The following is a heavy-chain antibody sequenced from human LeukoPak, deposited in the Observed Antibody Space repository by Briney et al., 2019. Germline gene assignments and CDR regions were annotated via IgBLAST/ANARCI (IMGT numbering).Heavy chain of an antibody. D-gene: IGHD2-15*01. Sequence: GGSLRLSCAASGFTFSSYSMNWVRQAPGKGLEWVSSISSSSSYIYYADSVKGRFTISRDNAKNSLYLQMNSLRAEDTAVYYCATLPLGYCSGGSCYRWGQGTLATVSS. CDR3: ATLPLGYCSGGSCYR. CDR1: GFTFSSYS. CDR2: ISSSSSYI. J-gene: IGHJ5*02. V-gene: IGHV3-21*01.